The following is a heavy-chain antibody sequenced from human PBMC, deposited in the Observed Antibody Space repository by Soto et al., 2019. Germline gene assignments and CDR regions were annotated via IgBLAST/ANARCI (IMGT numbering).Heavy chain of an antibody. CDR3: ARHNLNTAFGLGWDV. CDR2: ISNSGSTI. V-gene: IGHV3-11*01. CDR1: KFIFSDYY. D-gene: IGHD1-20*01. J-gene: IGHJ6*02. Sequence: GGSLRLSCAASKFIFSDYYMSWIRQAPGKGLEWVSYISNSGSTIYYADSVKGRFTISRDNAKKSLYLQMNSLRAEDTAVYYSARHNLNTAFGLGWDVWGQGTTATVSS.